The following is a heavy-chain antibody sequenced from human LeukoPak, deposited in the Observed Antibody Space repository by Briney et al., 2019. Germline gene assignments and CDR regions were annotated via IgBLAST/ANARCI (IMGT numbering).Heavy chain of an antibody. CDR3: ARAAPYYYDSSGYSAFDS. V-gene: IGHV3-21*01. D-gene: IGHD3-22*01. CDR2: ISSSSSFI. Sequence: GGSLRLSCAASGFTFSSYSINWVRQAPGKGLEWVSSISSSSSFISYADSVKGRFTISRDNAKNSLYLQMNSLRDEDTAVYYCARAAPYYYDSSGYSAFDSWGQGTMVTVSA. CDR1: GFTFSSYS. J-gene: IGHJ3*02.